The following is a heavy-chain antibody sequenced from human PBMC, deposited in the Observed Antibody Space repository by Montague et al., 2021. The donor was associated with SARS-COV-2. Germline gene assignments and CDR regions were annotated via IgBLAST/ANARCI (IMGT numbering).Heavy chain of an antibody. J-gene: IGHJ4*02. CDR3: ATQEDPSGWIPGPFDF. Sequence: SETLSLTCTVSGGSISSSSCYWAWIRQPPGKGLEWIGSIYYRGSTYYNPSLKSRVFISVDTSKNQLSLTLTSVTAADTAVYYCATQEDPSGWIPGPFDFWGQGTQLSVSS. CDR2: IYYRGST. V-gene: IGHV4-39*01. CDR1: GGSISSSSCY. D-gene: IGHD6-19*01.